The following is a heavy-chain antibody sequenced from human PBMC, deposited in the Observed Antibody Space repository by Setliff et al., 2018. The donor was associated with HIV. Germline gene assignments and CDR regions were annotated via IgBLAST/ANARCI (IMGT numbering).Heavy chain of an antibody. CDR2: IFYSGIT. CDR3: ARSKTFYDFWGGYYTHGAFKI. CDR1: GASISSHNYY. D-gene: IGHD3-3*01. J-gene: IGHJ3*02. V-gene: IGHV4-39*01. Sequence: SETLSLTCTVSGASISSHNYYWGWIRQPPGKGLEWIGSIFYSGITYYNPSLKSRVTISVDTSKNQFSLNLTSVTAADTAVYYCARSKTFYDFWGGYYTHGAFKIWGLGTMVTVSS.